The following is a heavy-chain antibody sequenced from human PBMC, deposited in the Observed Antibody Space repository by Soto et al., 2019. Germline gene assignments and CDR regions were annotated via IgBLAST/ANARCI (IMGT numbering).Heavy chain of an antibody. CDR1: GYSFTNYG. CDR2: ISAYNGNT. CDR3: ARDRGVAPPVAGNTHYYYYMDV. V-gene: IGHV1-18*01. J-gene: IGHJ6*03. Sequence: QDQLVQSGVEVKKPGASVKVSCKASGYSFTNYGITWVRQAPGQGFEWMGWISAYNGNTKYAQKLQGRVTMTTAASTSTAYLELRSLTSDDTAVYYCARDRGVAPPVAGNTHYYYYMDVWGKGTTVTVSS. D-gene: IGHD6-19*01.